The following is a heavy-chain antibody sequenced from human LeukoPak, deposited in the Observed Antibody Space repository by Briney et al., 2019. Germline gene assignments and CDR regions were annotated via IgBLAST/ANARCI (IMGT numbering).Heavy chain of an antibody. Sequence: GGSLRLSCAASGFTVSSNYMSWVRQAPGKGLEWVSVIYSSGSTYYADSVKGRFTISRDNSKNTLYLQMNSLRAEDTAVYYCARDSTGYLNAFDIWGQGTMVTVSS. D-gene: IGHD2-2*01. V-gene: IGHV3-53*01. J-gene: IGHJ3*02. CDR3: ARDSTGYLNAFDI. CDR1: GFTVSSNY. CDR2: IYSSGST.